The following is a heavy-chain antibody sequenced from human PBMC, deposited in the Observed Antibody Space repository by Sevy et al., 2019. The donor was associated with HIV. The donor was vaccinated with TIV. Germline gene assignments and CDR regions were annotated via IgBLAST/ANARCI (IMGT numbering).Heavy chain of an antibody. CDR2: IRSKANSYAT. CDR3: TRHLIGAHFDY. D-gene: IGHD3-16*02. V-gene: IGHV3-73*01. Sequence: GGSLRLSCAASGFTFSSYAMSWVRQASGKGLEWVGRIRSKANSYATAYAASVKGRFTISRDDSKNTAYLQMNSLKTEDTAVYYCTRHLIGAHFDYWGQGTLVTVSS. J-gene: IGHJ4*02. CDR1: GFTFSSYA.